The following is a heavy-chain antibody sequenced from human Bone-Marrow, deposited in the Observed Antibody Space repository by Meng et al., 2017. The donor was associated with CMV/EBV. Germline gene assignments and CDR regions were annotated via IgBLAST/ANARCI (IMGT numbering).Heavy chain of an antibody. V-gene: IGHV3-7*01. CDR1: GFTFSSYW. D-gene: IGHD3-3*02. J-gene: IGHJ6*02. CDR3: ARDLTAETFLVWFAYYYGMDV. Sequence: GESLKISCAASGFTFSSYWMSWVRQAPGKGLEWVANIKQDGSGKYYVDSVKGRFTISRDNAKNTLYLQMNSLRAEDTAVYYCARDLTAETFLVWFAYYYGMDVWGQGTTVTVSS. CDR2: IKQDGSGK.